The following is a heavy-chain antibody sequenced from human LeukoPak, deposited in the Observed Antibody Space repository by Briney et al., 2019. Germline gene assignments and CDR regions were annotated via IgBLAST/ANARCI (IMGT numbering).Heavy chain of an antibody. CDR2: IIPIFGTA. J-gene: IGHJ4*02. D-gene: IGHD3-3*01. CDR1: GGTFSSYA. V-gene: IGHV1-69*13. Sequence: WASVKVSCKASGGTFSSYAISWVRQAPGQGLEWMGGIIPIFGTANYAQKFQGRVTITADESTSTAYMELSSLRSEDTAVYYCARALRDYDFWSGITGSPYFDYWGQGTLVTVSS. CDR3: ARALRDYDFWSGITGSPYFDY.